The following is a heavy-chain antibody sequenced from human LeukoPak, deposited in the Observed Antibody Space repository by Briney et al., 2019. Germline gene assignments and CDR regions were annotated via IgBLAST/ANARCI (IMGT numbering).Heavy chain of an antibody. V-gene: IGHV3-30-3*01. Sequence: GGSLRLSCAASGFTFSSYAMHWVRQAPGKGLEWVAVISYDGSNKYYADSVKGRFTISRDNSKNTLYLQMNSLRAEDTAVYYCARDLKFDYWGQGTLVTVSS. J-gene: IGHJ4*02. CDR1: GFTFSSYA. CDR2: ISYDGSNK. CDR3: ARDLKFDY.